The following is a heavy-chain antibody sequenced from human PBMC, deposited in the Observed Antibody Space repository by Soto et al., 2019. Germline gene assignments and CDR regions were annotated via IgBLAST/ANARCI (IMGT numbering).Heavy chain of an antibody. CDR3: AKDRGALSNLWGMDV. CDR1: GFTFSSYA. V-gene: IGHV3-23*01. D-gene: IGHD4-4*01. CDR2: ISGSGGST. J-gene: IGHJ6*02. Sequence: EVQLLESGGGLVQPGGSLRLSCAASGFTFSSYATSWVRQAPGKGLEWVSAISGSGGSTYYADSVKGRFTISRDNSKNTLYLQMNSLRAEDTAVYYCAKDRGALSNLWGMDVWGQGTTVTVSS.